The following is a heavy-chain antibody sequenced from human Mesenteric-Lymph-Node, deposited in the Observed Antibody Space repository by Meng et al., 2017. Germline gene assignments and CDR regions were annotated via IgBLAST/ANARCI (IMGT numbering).Heavy chain of an antibody. J-gene: IGHJ6*02. CDR3: ARALDVVPAAMRAYYYYYYGMDV. D-gene: IGHD2-2*01. Sequence: GGSLRLSCAASGFTFSSYAMHWVRQAPGKGLEWVAVISYDGSNKYYADSVKGRFTISRDNSKNTLYLQMNSLRAEDTAVYYCARALDVVPAAMRAYYYYYYGMDVWGQGTTVTGAS. V-gene: IGHV3-30*04. CDR1: GFTFSSYA. CDR2: ISYDGSNK.